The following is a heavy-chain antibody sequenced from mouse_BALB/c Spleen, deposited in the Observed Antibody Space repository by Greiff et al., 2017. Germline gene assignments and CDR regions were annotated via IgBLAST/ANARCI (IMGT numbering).Heavy chain of an antibody. Sequence: VKVVESGPGLVAPSQSLSITCTVSGFSLTSYGVHWVRQPPGKGLEWLGVIWAGGSTNYNSALMSRLSISKDNSKSQVFLKMNSLQTDDTAMYYCARDPSTAGYFDVWGAGTTVTVSS. CDR3: ARDPSTAGYFDV. V-gene: IGHV2-9*02. D-gene: IGHD1-2*01. CDR2: IWAGGST. CDR1: GFSLTSYG. J-gene: IGHJ1*01.